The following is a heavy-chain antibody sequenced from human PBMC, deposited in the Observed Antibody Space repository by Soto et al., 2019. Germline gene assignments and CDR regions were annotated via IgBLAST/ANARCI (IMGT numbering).Heavy chain of an antibody. D-gene: IGHD2-8*01. CDR1: GFTFGDSY. CDR2: ISSSSSYT. CDR3: ARTPDCTNGVCSAGFDY. J-gene: IGHJ4*02. Sequence: PGGSLRLSCAGSGFTFGDSYMSWIRQAPGKGLEWVSYISSSSSYTNYADSVKGRFTISRDNAKNSLYLQMNSLRAEDTAVYYCARTPDCTNGVCSAGFDYWGQGTLVTVSS. V-gene: IGHV3-11*06.